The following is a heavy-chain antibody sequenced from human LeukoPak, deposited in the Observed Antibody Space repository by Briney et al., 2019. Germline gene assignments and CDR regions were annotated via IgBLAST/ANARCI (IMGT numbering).Heavy chain of an antibody. CDR1: GFTVSTNY. CDR2: IYSGGST. CDR3: ARGGNYYDSSGYYYPFDY. J-gene: IGHJ4*02. D-gene: IGHD3-22*01. Sequence: GGSLRLSCAASGFTVSTNYMSWVRQAPGKGLERVSIIYSGGSTYYADSVKGRFTISRDNSKNTLYLQMNSLRAEDTAVYYCARGGNYYDSSGYYYPFDYWGQGTLVTVSS. V-gene: IGHV3-66*01.